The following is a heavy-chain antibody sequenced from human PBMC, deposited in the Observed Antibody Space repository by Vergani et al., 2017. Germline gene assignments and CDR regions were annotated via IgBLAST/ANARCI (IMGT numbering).Heavy chain of an antibody. V-gene: IGHV1-69*04. CDR1: GGTFSSYA. D-gene: IGHD3-3*01. J-gene: IGHJ4*02. Sequence: QVQLVQSGAEVKKPGSSVKVSCKASGGTFSSYAISWVRQAPGQGLEWMGRIIPILGIANYAQKFQGRVRITGDKSTSTAYMELSRLSSDDTAVYYCARDSLYGFYYFDYWGQGNLVSVCS. CDR2: IIPILGIA. CDR3: ARDSLYGFYYFDY.